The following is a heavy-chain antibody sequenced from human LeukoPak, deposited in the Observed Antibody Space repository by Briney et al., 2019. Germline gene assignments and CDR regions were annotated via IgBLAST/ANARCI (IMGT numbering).Heavy chain of an antibody. V-gene: IGHV3-33*01. CDR1: GFTFSGYG. J-gene: IGHJ4*02. CDR3: ARSDYGTGRYAFYFDY. CDR2: IWYDRSSK. Sequence: GGSLRLPCAASGFTFSGYGMHWVRQAPGKGLEWVALIWYDRSSKYYANSVKGRFAISRDSAKKTLYLQMDSLRGEDTAVYYCARSDYGTGRYAFYFDYWGQGTQVTVSS. D-gene: IGHD3-10*01.